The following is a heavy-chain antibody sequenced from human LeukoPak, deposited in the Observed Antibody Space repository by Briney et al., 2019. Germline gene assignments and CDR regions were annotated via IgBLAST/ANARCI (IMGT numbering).Heavy chain of an antibody. Sequence: ASVKLSCKVSGYSLTDLSLHWVRHAPGKGLEWMGGFDPEDGEPIYAQKFQGRLSMTEDTSKGTGYMELRTLRSEDTALYYCAKSHGDYGLLDYWGQGTLVTVSS. CDR3: AKSHGDYGLLDY. CDR1: GYSLTDLS. J-gene: IGHJ4*02. D-gene: IGHD4-17*01. CDR2: FDPEDGEP. V-gene: IGHV1-24*01.